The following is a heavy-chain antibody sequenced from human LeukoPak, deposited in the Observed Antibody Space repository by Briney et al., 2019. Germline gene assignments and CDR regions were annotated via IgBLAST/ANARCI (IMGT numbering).Heavy chain of an antibody. J-gene: IGHJ4*02. CDR3: ARALHDYGDSYYFDY. Sequence: GGSLRLSCAASGFTFSSYWMSWVRQAPGKGLEWVANIKQDGSEKYYVDSVKGRFTISRDNAKNSLYLQMNRLRAEDTAVYYCARALHDYGDSYYFDYWGQGTLVTVSS. CDR1: GFTFSSYW. D-gene: IGHD4-17*01. V-gene: IGHV3-7*01. CDR2: IKQDGSEK.